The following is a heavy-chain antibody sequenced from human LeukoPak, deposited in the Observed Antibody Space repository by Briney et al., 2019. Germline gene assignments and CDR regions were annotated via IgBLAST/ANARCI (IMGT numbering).Heavy chain of an antibody. V-gene: IGHV3-9*01. CDR1: GFTFYDYA. Sequence: GGSLRLSCAASGFTFYDYAMHWVRQAPGKGLEWVSGISWNSGSIGYADSVKGRFTISRDNAKNSLYLQMNSLRAEDTALYYCAKDNGAVGATHGPFDYWGQGTLVTVSS. CDR2: ISWNSGSI. CDR3: AKDNGAVGATHGPFDY. J-gene: IGHJ4*02. D-gene: IGHD1-26*01.